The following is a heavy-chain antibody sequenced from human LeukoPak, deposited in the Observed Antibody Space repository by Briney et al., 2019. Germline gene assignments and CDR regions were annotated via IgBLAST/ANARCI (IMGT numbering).Heavy chain of an antibody. CDR3: AKDRGRYFDWAFDY. CDR2: ISGSGGST. V-gene: IGHV3-23*01. Sequence: GGSLGLSCAASGFTFSSYAMSWVRQAPGKGLEWVSAISGSGGSTYYADSVKGRFTISRDNSKNTLYLQMNSLRAEGTAVYYCAKDRGRYFDWAFDYWGQGTLVTVSS. J-gene: IGHJ4*02. CDR1: GFTFSSYA. D-gene: IGHD3-9*01.